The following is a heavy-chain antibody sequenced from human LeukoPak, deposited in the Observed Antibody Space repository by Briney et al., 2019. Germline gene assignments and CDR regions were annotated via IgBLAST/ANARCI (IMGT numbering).Heavy chain of an antibody. CDR1: GFTFSNSA. J-gene: IGHJ4*02. CDR2: ISGSGGST. D-gene: IGHD3-22*01. CDR3: AKDLSPFPYYYDSSGLGN. V-gene: IGHV3-23*01. Sequence: PGGSLRLSCAASGFTFSNSAMSWVRQAPGKGLEWVSAISGSGGSTYYTDSVKGRFTISRDNSKNTLYLQMNSLRAEDTAVYYCAKDLSPFPYYYDSSGLGNWGQGTLVTVSS.